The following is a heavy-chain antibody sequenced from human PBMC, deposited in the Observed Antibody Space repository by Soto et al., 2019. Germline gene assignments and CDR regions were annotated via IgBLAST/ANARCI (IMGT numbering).Heavy chain of an antibody. J-gene: IGHJ4*02. CDR1: GGSFSGYY. CDR2: INHSGST. D-gene: IGHD6-19*01. V-gene: IGHV4-34*01. Sequence: SETLSLTCAVYGGSFSGYYWSWIRQPPGKGLEWIGEINHSGSTNYNPSLKSRVTISVDTSKNQFSLKLSSVTAADTAVYYCARLAVAVDYFDFWAQGNLVTVSS. CDR3: ARLAVAVDYFDF.